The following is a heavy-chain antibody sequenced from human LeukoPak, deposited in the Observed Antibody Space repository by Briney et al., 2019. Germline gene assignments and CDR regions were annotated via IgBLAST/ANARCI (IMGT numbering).Heavy chain of an antibody. D-gene: IGHD6-13*01. V-gene: IGHV4-4*07. CDR2: MYTSGAT. CDR3: ARDVAAAVTD. CDR1: GDSISNYY. J-gene: IGHJ4*02. Sequence: SETLSPTCTVSGDSISNYYWSWIRQPAGKGLEWIGRMYTSGATHYNPSLKSRVTISVDTSKNQFSLKLSSVTAADTAVYYCARDVAAAVTDWGQGTLVTVSS.